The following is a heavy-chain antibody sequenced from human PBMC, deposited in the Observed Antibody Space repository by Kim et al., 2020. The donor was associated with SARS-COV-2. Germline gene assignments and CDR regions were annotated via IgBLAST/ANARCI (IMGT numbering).Heavy chain of an antibody. CDR3: ARDKGTLYLDY. Sequence: GGSLRLSCAASGFSFGGFTFSSSGMHWIRQAPGKGLEWVAMIWSDGSDEYYADSVKGRFTVSRDNSKNTLYLQMNSLRAEDTALYYCARDKGTLYLDYWGQGTQVTVSS. V-gene: IGHV3-33*01. D-gene: IGHD1-7*01. CDR1: GFSFGGFTFSSSG. CDR2: IWSDGSDE. J-gene: IGHJ4*02.